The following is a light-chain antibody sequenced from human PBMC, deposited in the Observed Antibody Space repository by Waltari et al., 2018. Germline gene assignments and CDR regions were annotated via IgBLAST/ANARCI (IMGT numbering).Light chain of an antibody. CDR3: QQLSSYPIT. Sequence: DIQLTQSPSFLSASVGDRVTITCRASQGISSYLAWFQQQPGKAPNLLIYGASTLQSGVPSRFSGSGSGTEFTITISSLQPEDVATYYCQQLSSYPITFGQGTRLEIK. J-gene: IGKJ5*01. CDR2: GAS. CDR1: QGISSY. V-gene: IGKV1-9*01.